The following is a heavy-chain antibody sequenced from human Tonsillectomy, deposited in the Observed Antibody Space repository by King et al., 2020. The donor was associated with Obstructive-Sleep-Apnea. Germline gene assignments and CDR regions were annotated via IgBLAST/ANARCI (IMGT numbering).Heavy chain of an antibody. V-gene: IGHV4-31*03. CDR2: IYYSGST. J-gene: IGHJ3*02. CDR3: ARDRLRPGGAFDI. D-gene: IGHD5/OR15-5a*01. CDR1: GGSISSGGYY. Sequence: QLQESGPGLVKPSQTLSLTCTVSGGSISSGGYYWSWIRQHPGKGLEWIGYIYYSGSTYYNPSLKRRVTISVDTSKNQFSLKLSSVTAADTAGYYCARDRLRPGGAFDIWGQRTMVTVSS.